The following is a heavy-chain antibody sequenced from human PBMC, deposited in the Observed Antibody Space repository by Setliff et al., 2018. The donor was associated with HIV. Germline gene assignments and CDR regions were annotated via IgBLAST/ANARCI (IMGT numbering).Heavy chain of an antibody. Sequence: SETLSLTCTVSGGSISSSSYYWGWIRQPPGKGLEWIGSTYYRGSTYYNPSLKSRVTTSVDTPKNQFSLKLNSVTAADTAVYYCAKTIGRYFDIFDNWGQGTLVTVSS. V-gene: IGHV4-39*01. CDR1: GGSISSSSYY. J-gene: IGHJ4*02. CDR2: TYYRGST. D-gene: IGHD3-9*01. CDR3: AKTIGRYFDIFDN.